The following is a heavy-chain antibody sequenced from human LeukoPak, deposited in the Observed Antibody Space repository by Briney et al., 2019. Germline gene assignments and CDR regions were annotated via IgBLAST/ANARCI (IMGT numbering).Heavy chain of an antibody. V-gene: IGHV4-61*02. D-gene: IGHD7-27*01. CDR2: IYTSGST. CDR3: AREDGDGG. CDR1: GGSISSGSYY. Sequence: SETLSLTCTVSGGSISSGSYYWSWIRQPAGKGLEWIGRIYTSGSTNYNPSFKSRVTISVDTSKNQFSLKLSSVTAADTAVYYCAREDGDGGWGQGTLVTVSS. J-gene: IGHJ4*02.